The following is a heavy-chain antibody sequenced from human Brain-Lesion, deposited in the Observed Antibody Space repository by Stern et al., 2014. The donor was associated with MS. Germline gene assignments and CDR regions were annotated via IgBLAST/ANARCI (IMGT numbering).Heavy chain of an antibody. D-gene: IGHD2-15*01. Sequence: VQLEESGPGLVKPSETLSLTCTVAGGSVSSTSYAWAWIRQPPGKGLEWIGTIYYSGNTYYSPSLKSRLTISLDTSKNQFSLQRRCVTAADTAVYYCAGEEDIRYCSGGSCTGNWFDPWGQGTLVTVSS. CDR3: AGEEDIRYCSGGSCTGNWFDP. J-gene: IGHJ5*02. V-gene: IGHV4-39*01. CDR1: GGSVSSTSYA. CDR2: IYYSGNT.